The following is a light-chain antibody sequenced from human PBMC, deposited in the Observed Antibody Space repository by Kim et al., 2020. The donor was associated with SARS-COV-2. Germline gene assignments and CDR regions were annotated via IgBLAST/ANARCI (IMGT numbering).Light chain of an antibody. CDR1: QGISCW. Sequence: SASKEDRVTITGRASQGISCWLGWYQQKPGRAPKLLIYDVSTLQSGVPSRFSGSGSGTTFTLTISSLQPDDVGTYYCQQYTNYWTFGQGTKVDIK. V-gene: IGKV1-5*01. CDR2: DVS. J-gene: IGKJ1*01. CDR3: QQYTNYWT.